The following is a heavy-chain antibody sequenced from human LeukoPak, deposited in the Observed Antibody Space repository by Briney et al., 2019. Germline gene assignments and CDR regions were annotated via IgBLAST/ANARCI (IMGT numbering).Heavy chain of an antibody. V-gene: IGHV1-8*01. CDR2: MNLNSGNT. CDR3: ARAPSITGTTPPGY. Sequence: ASVKVSCKASGYTFTSYDINWVRQATGQGLGWMGWMNLNSGNTGYAQKFQGRVTMTRNTSISTAYMELSSLRSEDTAVYYCARAPSITGTTPPGYWGQGTLVTVSS. J-gene: IGHJ4*02. D-gene: IGHD1-7*01. CDR1: GYTFTSYD.